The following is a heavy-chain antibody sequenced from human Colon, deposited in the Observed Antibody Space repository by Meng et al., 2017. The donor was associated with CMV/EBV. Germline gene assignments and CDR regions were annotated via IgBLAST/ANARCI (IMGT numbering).Heavy chain of an antibody. Sequence: GESLKISCEASGFTFSSSPMNWVRQAPGKGLEWVSAIRGGSDRIYYADSVKGRFTISRDNSKNTLYLQMNSLRAEDTAVYYCATHPYAGSTSDYWGQGTLVTVSS. J-gene: IGHJ4*02. D-gene: IGHD2-2*01. CDR2: IRGGSDRI. CDR1: GFTFSSSP. V-gene: IGHV3-23*01. CDR3: ATHPYAGSTSDY.